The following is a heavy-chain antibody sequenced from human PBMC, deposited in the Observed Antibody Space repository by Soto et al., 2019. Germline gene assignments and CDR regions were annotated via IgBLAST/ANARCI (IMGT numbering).Heavy chain of an antibody. V-gene: IGHV3-30-3*01. CDR3: ARDRSVAGGVY. J-gene: IGHJ4*02. CDR1: GFTFSSYA. CDR2: ISYDGSNK. D-gene: IGHD6-19*01. Sequence: QVQLVESGGGVVQPGRSLRLSCAASGFTFSSYAMHWVRQAPGKGLEWVAVISYDGSNKYYADSVKGRFTISRDNSKNTLYLQMNSLRAEDTAVYYCARDRSVAGGVYWGQGTLVTVSS.